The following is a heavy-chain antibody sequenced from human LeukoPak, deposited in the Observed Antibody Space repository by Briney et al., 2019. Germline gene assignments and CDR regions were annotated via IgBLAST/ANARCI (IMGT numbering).Heavy chain of an antibody. D-gene: IGHD3-9*01. V-gene: IGHV4-59*01. CDR3: ARVVDDILTGYYNEAYYFDY. CDR2: IYYSGST. J-gene: IGHJ4*02. Sequence: SETLSLTCTVSGGSISSYYWSWLRQPPGKGLEWIGYIYYSGSTNYNPSLTSRVTISVDTSKNQFSLKLSSVTAADTAVYYCARVVDDILTGYYNEAYYFDYWGQGTLVTVSS. CDR1: GGSISSYY.